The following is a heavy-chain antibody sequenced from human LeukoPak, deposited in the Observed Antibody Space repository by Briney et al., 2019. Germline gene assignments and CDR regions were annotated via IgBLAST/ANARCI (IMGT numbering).Heavy chain of an antibody. V-gene: IGHV3-20*04. J-gene: IGHJ6*03. CDR1: GFSIEDFG. Sequence: TGGSLRLSCEASGFSIEDFGMSWVRQPPGKGLEWVSGVTWNGGSTGYAASVEGRFTISRDNAKNSLYLQMNSLRAEDTALYYCAMKFSRDYYYMDVWGKGTTVTVSS. CDR3: AMKFSRDYYYMDV. CDR2: VTWNGGST.